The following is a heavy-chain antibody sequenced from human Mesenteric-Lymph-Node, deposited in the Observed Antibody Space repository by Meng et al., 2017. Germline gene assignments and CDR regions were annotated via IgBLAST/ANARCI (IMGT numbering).Heavy chain of an antibody. V-gene: IGHV3-15*07. CDR3: TAEQNGGGPFDS. Sequence: GGSLRPSCAASGFTFSSYEMNWVRQAPGKGLEWVGRIKNVADGGTPDYAAPVKGRFTISRDDEKSILYVEMNSLKIEDTAVYYCTAEQNGGGPFDSWGQGMLVTVSS. D-gene: IGHD2-8*01. J-gene: IGHJ4*02. CDR2: IKNVADGGTP. CDR1: GFTFSSYE.